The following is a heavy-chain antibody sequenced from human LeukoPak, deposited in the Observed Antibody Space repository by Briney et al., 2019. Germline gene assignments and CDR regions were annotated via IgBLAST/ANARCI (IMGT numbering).Heavy chain of an antibody. CDR2: ISSSSSTI. D-gene: IGHD3-22*01. CDR3: ARERNNYYDSSGAGFDP. V-gene: IGHV3-48*01. J-gene: IGHJ5*02. Sequence: GGSLRLSCAASGFTFSSYSMNRVRQAPGKGLEWVSYISSSSSTIYYADSVKGRFTISRDNAKNSLYLQMNSLRAEDTAVYYCARERNNYYDSSGAGFDPWGQGTLVTVSS. CDR1: GFTFSSYS.